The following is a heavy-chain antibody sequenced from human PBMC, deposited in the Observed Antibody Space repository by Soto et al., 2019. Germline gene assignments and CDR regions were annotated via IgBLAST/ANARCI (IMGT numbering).Heavy chain of an antibody. CDR3: ARVWGPRAKHWFDP. V-gene: IGHV4-31*03. Sequence: PSETLSLTCTVSGCSISSGGYYWSWIRQHPGKGLEWIGYIYYSGSTYYNPSLKSRVTISVDTSKNQFSLKLSSVTAADTAVYYCARVWGPRAKHWFDPWGQGTLVTVSS. D-gene: IGHD3-16*01. CDR2: IYYSGST. CDR1: GCSISSGGYY. J-gene: IGHJ5*02.